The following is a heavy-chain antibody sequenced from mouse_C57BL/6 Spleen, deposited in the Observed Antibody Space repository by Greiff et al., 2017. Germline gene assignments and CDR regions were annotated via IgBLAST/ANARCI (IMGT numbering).Heavy chain of an antibody. CDR2: IWTGGGT. J-gene: IGHJ2*01. D-gene: IGHD4-1*01. CDR1: GFSLTSYA. V-gene: IGHV2-9-1*01. CDR3: ARTWNWEGPSFDY. Sequence: VKLVESGPGLVAPSQRLSITCTVSGFSLTSYAISWVRQPPGKGLEWLGVIWTGGGTNYNSALKSRLSISKDNSKSQVFLKMNSLQTDDTARYYCARTWNWEGPSFDYWGQGTTLTVSS.